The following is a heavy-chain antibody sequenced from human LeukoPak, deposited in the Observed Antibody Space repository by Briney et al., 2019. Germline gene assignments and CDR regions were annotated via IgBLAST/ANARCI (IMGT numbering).Heavy chain of an antibody. V-gene: IGHV4-4*07. CDR1: TGSLNSYF. Sequence: SETLSLTCTVSTGSLNSYFWTWVRQPAGKGLEWIGRVSGTGTAYSNPSLESRVTISLDTSRNQFSLRMTSMTAADTAVYYCARGTDMTSVAAYYSFTHWGQGILVSVSS. CDR3: ARGTDMTSVAAYYSFTH. D-gene: IGHD4-11*01. CDR2: VSGTGTA. J-gene: IGHJ4*02.